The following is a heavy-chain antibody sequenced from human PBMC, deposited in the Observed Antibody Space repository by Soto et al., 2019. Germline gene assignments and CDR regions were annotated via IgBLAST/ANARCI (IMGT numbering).Heavy chain of an antibody. J-gene: IGHJ4*02. CDR3: ARHGAAIWLGY. D-gene: IGHD6-19*01. Sequence: LGESLKISCKTSGYTFSGHWIGWVRQVPGKGLQWMGNIDPSDSYINYNPASRGHVTFSVDKSNSTAYLHWRSLGPSDTAIYYCARHGAAIWLGYWGQGTLVTVSS. CDR2: IDPSDSYI. V-gene: IGHV5-10-1*01. CDR1: GYTFSGHW.